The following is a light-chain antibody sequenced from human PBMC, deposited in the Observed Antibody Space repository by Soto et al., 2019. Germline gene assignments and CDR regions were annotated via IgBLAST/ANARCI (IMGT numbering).Light chain of an antibody. CDR3: QQYEAVVT. J-gene: IGKJ1*01. V-gene: IGKV3D-15*01. Sequence: EIVMTQSPATLSVSLGDRATRSCRASQSVSSNLAWYQLKPGQAPRLLIYGASNRATGIPDRFSGSGSGTDFTLTISRLEPEDVAVYYCQQYEAVVTFGQGTKVDIK. CDR2: GAS. CDR1: QSVSSN.